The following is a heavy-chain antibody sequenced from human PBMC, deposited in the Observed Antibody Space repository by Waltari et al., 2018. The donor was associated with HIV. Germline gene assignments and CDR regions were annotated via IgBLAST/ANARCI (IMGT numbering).Heavy chain of an antibody. Sequence: QLQLQESGPGLVTPSETLSLPCTVSGGYISSSSYYWAWLRQPPGKGLEWIGSIYYSGSTYYNPSLKSRVTISVDTSKNQFSLKLSSVTAADTAVYYCASRRDYYDSSGYFDIWGQGTMVTVSS. J-gene: IGHJ3*02. V-gene: IGHV4-39*01. CDR2: IYYSGST. CDR1: GGYISSSSYY. D-gene: IGHD3-22*01. CDR3: ASRRDYYDSSGYFDI.